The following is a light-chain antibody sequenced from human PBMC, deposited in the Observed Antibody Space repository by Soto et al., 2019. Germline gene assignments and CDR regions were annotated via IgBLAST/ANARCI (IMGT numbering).Light chain of an antibody. Sequence: QSVLTQPASVSGSPGQSITLSCNGTINDIGSYDYVSWFQQHPGKAPKLIIYEVTNRPSGISTRFSGSKSGNTASLTISGLQAEDEADYYCSSYKFSTTLRVFGGGTKLTVL. CDR3: SSYKFSTTLRV. J-gene: IGLJ3*02. V-gene: IGLV2-14*01. CDR2: EVT. CDR1: INDIGSYDY.